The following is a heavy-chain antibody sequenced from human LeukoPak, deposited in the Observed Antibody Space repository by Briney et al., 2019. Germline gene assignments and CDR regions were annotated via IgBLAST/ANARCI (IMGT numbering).Heavy chain of an antibody. J-gene: IGHJ4*02. D-gene: IGHD2-2*01. CDR1: KFTFSSYG. CDR2: IRYDGSNK. Sequence: GALRLSCAASKFTFSSYGMHWVRQAPGKGLEWVAFIRYDGSNKYYTDSVKGRFTISRDNSKNTLYLQMNSLRAEDTAVYYCAKGAAAAPYQLLWFDYWGQGTLVTVSS. V-gene: IGHV3-30*02. CDR3: AKGAAAAPYQLLWFDY.